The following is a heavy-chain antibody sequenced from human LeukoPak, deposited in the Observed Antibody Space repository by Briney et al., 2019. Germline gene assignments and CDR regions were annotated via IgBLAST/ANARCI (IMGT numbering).Heavy chain of an antibody. CDR1: GGSISPYY. CDR3: ARHGYCSGGSCYWDY. J-gene: IGHJ4*02. D-gene: IGHD2-15*01. CDR2: IYYSGST. V-gene: IGHV4-59*08. Sequence: PSETLSLTYIVSGGSISPYYWSWLRQPPGSGLEWIAYIYYSGSTSYNPSLKSRVAISVDTSNNEVSLQLSSVTAADTAVYYCARHGYCSGGSCYWDYWGQGALVTVSS.